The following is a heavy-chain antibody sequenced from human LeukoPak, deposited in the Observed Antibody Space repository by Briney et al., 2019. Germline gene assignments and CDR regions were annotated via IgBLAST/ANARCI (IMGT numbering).Heavy chain of an antibody. CDR1: GGSISSSSYY. CDR2: IYYSGST. CDR3: AREGPSIAARFDY. Sequence: SETLSLTCTVSGGSISSSSYYWGWIRQPPGKGLEWIGSIYYSGSTYYNPSLKSRVTISVDTSKNRFTLKLSSVTAADTAVYYCAREGPSIAARFDYWGQGTLVTVSS. J-gene: IGHJ4*02. D-gene: IGHD6-6*01. V-gene: IGHV4-39*06.